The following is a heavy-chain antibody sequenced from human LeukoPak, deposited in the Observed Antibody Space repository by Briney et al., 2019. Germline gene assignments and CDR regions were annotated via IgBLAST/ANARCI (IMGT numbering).Heavy chain of an antibody. D-gene: IGHD5-12*01. V-gene: IGHV1-8*03. CDR2: MNPNSGST. J-gene: IGHJ4*02. CDR1: GYTFTSYD. CDR3: ARIVATTSYYFDY. Sequence: ASVKVSCKASGYTFTSYDINWVRQASGQGLEWMGWMNPNSGSTGYAQKFQGRVTITRNTSISTAYMELSSLRSEDTAVYYCARIVATTSYYFDYWGQGTLVTVSS.